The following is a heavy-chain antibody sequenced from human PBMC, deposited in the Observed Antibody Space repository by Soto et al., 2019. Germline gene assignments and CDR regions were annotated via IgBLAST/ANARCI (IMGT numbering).Heavy chain of an antibody. CDR1: GYTFTGYY. V-gene: IGHV1-69*04. Sequence: ASVKVSCKASGYTFTGYYMHWVRQAPGQGLEWMGRIIPILGIANYAQKFQGRVTITVDKSSTTAYMELSSLRSDDTAVYYCARGSTIVRGAPSWFDPWGQGTLVTVSS. CDR2: IIPILGIA. CDR3: ARGSTIVRGAPSWFDP. D-gene: IGHD3-10*01. J-gene: IGHJ5*02.